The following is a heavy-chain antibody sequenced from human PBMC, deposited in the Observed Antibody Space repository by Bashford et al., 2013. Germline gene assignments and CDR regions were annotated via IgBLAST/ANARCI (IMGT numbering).Heavy chain of an antibody. CDR3: ARNKEYLDY. J-gene: IGHJ4*02. D-gene: IGHD2/OR15-2a*01. CDR2: ISATSMTL. Sequence: GSLRLSCVGSGFTFSNYEMNWVRQAPGKGLEYVSYISATSMTLFYAASVKGRFTTSRENAKNSLYLEMNSLRVEDTGIYYCARNKEYLDYWGQGTLVTVSS. CDR1: GFTFSNYE. V-gene: IGHV3-48*03.